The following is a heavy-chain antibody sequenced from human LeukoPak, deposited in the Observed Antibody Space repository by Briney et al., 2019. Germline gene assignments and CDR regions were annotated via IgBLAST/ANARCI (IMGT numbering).Heavy chain of an antibody. J-gene: IGHJ6*02. V-gene: IGHV4-4*07. CDR3: ARALHFSIAAARGDEGFGMDV. CDR2: IYTSGST. Sequence: SETLSLTCTVSGGSISSYYWSWIRQPAGKGLEWIGRIYTSGSTNYNPSLKSRVTMSVDTSKNQFSLKLSSVTAADTAVYYCARALHFSIAAARGDEGFGMDVWGQGTTVTVSS. D-gene: IGHD6-13*01. CDR1: GGSISSYY.